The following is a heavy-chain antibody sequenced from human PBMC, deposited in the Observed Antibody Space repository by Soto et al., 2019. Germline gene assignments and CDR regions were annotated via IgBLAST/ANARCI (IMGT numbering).Heavy chain of an antibody. D-gene: IGHD3-3*01. CDR3: ARQGDFWSGSGDFDY. Sequence: QLQLHESGPGLEKPSETLSLTCSVSGGSSSSNNYYWGWISQPPGKGLEWIGNIYYNGFTYYNPSLKSRVTISVDTSKNQFSLKLTSVTATDTAVYYCARQGDFWSGSGDFDYWGQGILVPVSS. CDR2: IYYNGFT. V-gene: IGHV4-39*01. J-gene: IGHJ4*02. CDR1: GGSSSSNNYY.